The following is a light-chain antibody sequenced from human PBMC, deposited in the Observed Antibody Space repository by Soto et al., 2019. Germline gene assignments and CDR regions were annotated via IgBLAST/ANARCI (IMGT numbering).Light chain of an antibody. CDR3: QQDYNLPPT. V-gene: IGKV3D-7*01. CDR1: QRVSSSY. Sequence: PGERVTLSCRASQRVSSSYLTWYQQKPGQAPRLLIYGASTRATGIPARFSGSGSGTDFTLTISSLQPEDSALYYCQQDYNLPPTFGGGTKVELK. CDR2: GAS. J-gene: IGKJ4*01.